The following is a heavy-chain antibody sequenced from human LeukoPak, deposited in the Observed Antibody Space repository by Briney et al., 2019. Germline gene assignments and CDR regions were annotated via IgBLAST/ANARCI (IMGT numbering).Heavy chain of an antibody. CDR2: IYTSGST. V-gene: IGHV4-4*07. Sequence: PSETLSLTCTVSGGSISYLYWSWIRQPAGKGLEWTGRIYTSGSTNCNPSLKSRVTMSVDTSKNQFSLKLSSVTAADTAVYYCARGRYSHGAFDIWGQGTMVTVSS. CDR1: GGSISYLY. J-gene: IGHJ3*02. CDR3: ARGRYSHGAFDI. D-gene: IGHD5-18*01.